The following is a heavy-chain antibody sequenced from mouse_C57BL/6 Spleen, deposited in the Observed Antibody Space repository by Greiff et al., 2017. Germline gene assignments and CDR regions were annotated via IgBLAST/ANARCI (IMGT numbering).Heavy chain of an antibody. J-gene: IGHJ1*03. CDR3: ARRNGRGYFDV. Sequence: EVQLQQSGGGLVQPGASLKLSCESNEYAFPSHDMSWVRKTPEKRLELVAAINRDGGSTYYPDTMERRFNISRDNTKKTLYLQMSSLRSEDTALYYGARRNGRGYFDVWGTGTTVTVSS. CDR2: INRDGGST. V-gene: IGHV5-2*01. CDR1: EYAFPSHD. D-gene: IGHD1-1*01.